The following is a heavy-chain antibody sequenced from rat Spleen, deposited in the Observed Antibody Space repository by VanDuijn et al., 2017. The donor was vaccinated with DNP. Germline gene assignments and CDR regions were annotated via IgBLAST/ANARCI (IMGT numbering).Heavy chain of an antibody. CDR2: ISSDGSHT. CDR3: ARRLYGSYAIDA. Sequence: EVKLVESGGGLVQPGRSLKLSCAGSGFTFSDYYMAWVRQTPTKGLDWVASISSDGSHTYYRDSVKGRFTISRDNAKNTLYLQMDSLRSEDTATYDCARRLYGSYAIDAWGQGTSVTVSS. V-gene: IGHV5-7*01. CDR1: GFTFSDYY. D-gene: IGHD1-12*02. J-gene: IGHJ4*01.